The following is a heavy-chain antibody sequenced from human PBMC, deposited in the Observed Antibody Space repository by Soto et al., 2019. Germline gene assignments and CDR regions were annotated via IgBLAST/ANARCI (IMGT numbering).Heavy chain of an antibody. V-gene: IGHV3-30-3*01. CDR3: ARDGYSSDRGSYFDY. J-gene: IGHJ4*02. Sequence: QVQLVESGGGVVQPGRSLRLSCAASGFTFSSYAMHWVRQAPGKGLEWVAVISYDGSNKYYADSVKGRFTISRDNSKNTLYLQMNSQRAEDTAVYYCARDGYSSDRGSYFDYWGQGTLVTVSS. CDR1: GFTFSSYA. CDR2: ISYDGSNK. D-gene: IGHD6-19*01.